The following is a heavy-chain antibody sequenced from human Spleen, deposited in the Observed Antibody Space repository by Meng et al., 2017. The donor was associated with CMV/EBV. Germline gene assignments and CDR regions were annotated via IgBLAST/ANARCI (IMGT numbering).Heavy chain of an antibody. CDR3: AREAPSGPVDF. D-gene: IGHD7-27*01. V-gene: IGHV6-1*01. CDR1: GDPVSSNSVA. Sequence: SQTLSLTCAISGDPVSSNSVAWNWIRQSPSRGLEWLGRTYYRSKWYSDYAVSVKSRITINPDTSKNQFSLQVSSVTPEDTAVYYCAREAPSGPVDFWGQGTLVTVSS. CDR2: TYYRSKWYS. J-gene: IGHJ4*02.